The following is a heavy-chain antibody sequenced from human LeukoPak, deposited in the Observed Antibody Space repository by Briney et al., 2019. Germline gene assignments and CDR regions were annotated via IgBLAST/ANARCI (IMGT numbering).Heavy chain of an antibody. CDR1: GGTFSSYA. CDR3: ARVAGISMVRGVLDY. D-gene: IGHD3-10*01. V-gene: IGHV1-69*04. CDR2: IIPILGIA. J-gene: IGHJ4*02. Sequence: ASVKVSCKASGGTFSSYAISWVRQAPGQGLEWMGRIIPILGIANYARKFQGRVTITADKSTSTAYMELSSLRSEDTAVYYCARVAGISMVRGVLDYWGQGTLVTVSS.